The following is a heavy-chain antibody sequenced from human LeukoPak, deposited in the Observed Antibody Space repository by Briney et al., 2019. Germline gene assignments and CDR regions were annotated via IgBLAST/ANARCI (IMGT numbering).Heavy chain of an antibody. CDR2: IYTSGST. CDR1: GGSISSGSYY. V-gene: IGHV4-61*02. D-gene: IGHD3-3*01. Sequence: SETLSLTCTVSGGSISSGSYYWSWIRQPAGKGLEWIGRIYTSGSTNYNPSLKSRVTISVDTSKNQFSPKLSSVTAADTAVYYCARAPLLEWPDYYYYMDVWGKGTTVTVSS. CDR3: ARAPLLEWPDYYYYMDV. J-gene: IGHJ6*03.